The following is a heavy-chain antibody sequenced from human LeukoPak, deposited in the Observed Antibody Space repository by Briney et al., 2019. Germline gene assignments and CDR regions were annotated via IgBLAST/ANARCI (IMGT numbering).Heavy chain of an antibody. CDR3: AKEIYVDARESFDH. J-gene: IGHJ4*02. Sequence: GESLRLSCAASGFTFSDYAMSWVRQAPGKGLEWVSAISGSDGTTYYADSAKGRFAISRDNSKNTLYLQMTSLRAEDTAVFYCAKEIYVDARESFDHWGQGTLVTVSS. V-gene: IGHV3-23*01. CDR1: GFTFSDYA. D-gene: IGHD3-16*01. CDR2: ISGSDGTT.